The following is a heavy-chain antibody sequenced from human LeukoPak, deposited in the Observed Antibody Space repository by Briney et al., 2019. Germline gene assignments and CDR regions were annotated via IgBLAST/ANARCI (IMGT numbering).Heavy chain of an antibody. Sequence: GGSLRLSCEGSGFSFSSYWMTWVRQSPGKGPEWVANIKQDESERYTVDSVKGRFTISRDNAKNSVYLHMNSLRAEDTAVYYCAKVGEMATILDAFDIWGQGTMVTVSS. CDR1: GFSFSSYW. V-gene: IGHV3-7*01. J-gene: IGHJ3*02. CDR2: IKQDESER. D-gene: IGHD5-24*01. CDR3: AKVGEMATILDAFDI.